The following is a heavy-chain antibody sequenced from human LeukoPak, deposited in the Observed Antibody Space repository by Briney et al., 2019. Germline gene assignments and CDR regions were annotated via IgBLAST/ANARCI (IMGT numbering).Heavy chain of an antibody. CDR1: RFSLTFFC. D-gene: IGHD2-15*01. J-gene: IGHJ3*01. Sequence: GRTQGLFCVVSRFSLTFFCTMGVPGAPGRGLEFVANIKQDAGTTNCVDSVKGRFTISRDNAENSLYLQMSSLRAEDTALYYCARYPGWSSFVWGQGIMVTVSS. CDR2: IKQDAGTT. V-gene: IGHV3-7*01. CDR3: ARYPGWSSFV.